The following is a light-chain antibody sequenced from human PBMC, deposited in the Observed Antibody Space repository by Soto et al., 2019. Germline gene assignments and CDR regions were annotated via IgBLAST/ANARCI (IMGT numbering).Light chain of an antibody. CDR2: EVS. Sequence: QSVLTQPASVSGSPGQSITISCTGTSSDVGGYNYVSWYQQHPGKAPKLMIYEVSNRPSGVSKRYSGSKSGNTAYLTISGLQAEEEADYYCSSYTSRSTPWVFGGGTKLTVL. CDR1: SSDVGGYNY. CDR3: SSYTSRSTPWV. V-gene: IGLV2-14*01. J-gene: IGLJ3*02.